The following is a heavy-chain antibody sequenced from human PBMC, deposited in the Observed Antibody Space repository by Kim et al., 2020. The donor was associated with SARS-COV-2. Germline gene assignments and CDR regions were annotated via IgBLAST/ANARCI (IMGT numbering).Heavy chain of an antibody. CDR3: ARVGSYCSGGSCWYYFDY. V-gene: IGHV3-21*01. CDR2: ISSSSSYI. D-gene: IGHD2-15*01. Sequence: GGSLRLSCAASGFTFSSYSMNWVRQAPGKGLEWVSSISSSSSYIYYADSVKGRFTISRDNAKNSLYLQMNSLRAEDTAVYYCARVGSYCSGGSCWYYFDYWGQGTLVTVSS. J-gene: IGHJ4*02. CDR1: GFTFSSYS.